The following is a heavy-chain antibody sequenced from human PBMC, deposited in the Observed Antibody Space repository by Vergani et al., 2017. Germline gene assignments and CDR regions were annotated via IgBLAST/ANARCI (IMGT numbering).Heavy chain of an antibody. CDR3: ASGRSYDYVWWSYRYKVAFDI. Sequence: QVQLQESGPGLVKPSETLSLTCTVFGGPISSYYWSWIRQPPGKGLEWIGYIYYSGRTNYNPSLKSRVTISVDTSKNQFALKLRSVTAADTAVYYCASGRSYDYVWWSYRYKVAFDIWGQGTMVTVSS. V-gene: IGHV4-59*12. J-gene: IGHJ3*02. D-gene: IGHD3-16*02. CDR1: GGPISSYY. CDR2: IYYSGRT.